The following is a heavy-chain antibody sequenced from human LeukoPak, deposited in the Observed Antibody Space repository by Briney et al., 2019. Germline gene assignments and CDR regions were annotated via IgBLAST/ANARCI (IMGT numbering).Heavy chain of an antibody. Sequence: ASVKVSCKASGHTFTGYYIHWVRQAPGQGLEWMGWISPNSGGTNYAQKFQGRVTMTRDTSISTAYMDLNRLTSDDTAVYYCSRDLEDGGSYLGDYWGQGTLVTVSS. J-gene: IGHJ4*02. CDR3: SRDLEDGGSYLGDY. CDR2: ISPNSGGT. V-gene: IGHV1-2*02. CDR1: GHTFTGYY. D-gene: IGHD1-26*01.